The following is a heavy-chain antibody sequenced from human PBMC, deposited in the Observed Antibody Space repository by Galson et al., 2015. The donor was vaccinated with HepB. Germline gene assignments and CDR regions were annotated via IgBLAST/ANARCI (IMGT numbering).Heavy chain of an antibody. CDR1: GFTFSSYG. Sequence: SLRLSCAASGFTFSSYGMHWVRQAPGKGLEWVAVISYDGSNKYYADSVKGRFTISRDNSKNTLYLQMNSLRAEDTAVYYCAQGEYDSSGYYSRDFDYWGQGTLVTVSS. V-gene: IGHV3-30*03. CDR3: AQGEYDSSGYYSRDFDY. J-gene: IGHJ4*02. D-gene: IGHD3-22*01. CDR2: ISYDGSNK.